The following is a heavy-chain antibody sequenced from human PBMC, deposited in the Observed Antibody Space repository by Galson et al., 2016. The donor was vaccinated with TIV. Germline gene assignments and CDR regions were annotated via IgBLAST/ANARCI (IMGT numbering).Heavy chain of an antibody. J-gene: IGHJ6*02. CDR2: TSGGGGST. Sequence: SLRLSCAASGFTFSIFAMTWVRQAPGMGLEWVSATSGGGGSTYYVDSVKGRFTVSRDNSKNTLFLQMNSLRAEDTAVYYCTKVPSSGFSYYYGLDVWGQGTTVTVSS. D-gene: IGHD3-22*01. V-gene: IGHV3-23*01. CDR3: TKVPSSGFSYYYGLDV. CDR1: GFTFSIFA.